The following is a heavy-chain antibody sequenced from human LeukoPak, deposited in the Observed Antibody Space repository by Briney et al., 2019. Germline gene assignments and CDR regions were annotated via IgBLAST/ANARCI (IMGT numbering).Heavy chain of an antibody. CDR2: IKQDGSKK. J-gene: IGHJ3*02. D-gene: IGHD2-21*02. Sequence: TGGSLRLSCAASGFTFSSYWMSWVRQAPGRGLEWVSNIKQDGSKKYYVDSVKGRFTISRDNAKNSLYLQMNSLRAEDTAVYYCAREYCGGDCYASGPVKDAFDIWGQGTMVTVSS. V-gene: IGHV3-7*01. CDR3: AREYCGGDCYASGPVKDAFDI. CDR1: GFTFSSYW.